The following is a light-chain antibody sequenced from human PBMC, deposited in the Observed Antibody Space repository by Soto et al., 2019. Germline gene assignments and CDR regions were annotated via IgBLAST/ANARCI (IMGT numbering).Light chain of an antibody. CDR3: SSYTPSGNYV. Sequence: QSALTQPASVSGSPGQSITISCTGTSSDVGGYNCVSWYQQHPGKAPKLMIYDVNNRPSGVSNRFSGSKSGNTASLTISGLQAEDEADYYCSSYTPSGNYVFGTGTKVTVL. CDR2: DVN. J-gene: IGLJ1*01. V-gene: IGLV2-14*01. CDR1: SSDVGGYNC.